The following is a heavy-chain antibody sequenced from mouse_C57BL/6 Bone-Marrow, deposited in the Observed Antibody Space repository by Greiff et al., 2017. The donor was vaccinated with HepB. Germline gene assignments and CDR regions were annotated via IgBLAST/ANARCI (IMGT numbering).Heavy chain of an antibody. J-gene: IGHJ4*01. CDR2: ISSGGDYI. V-gene: IGHV5-9-1*02. Sequence: EVQVVESGEGLVKPGGSLKLSCAASGFTFSSYAMSWVRQTPEKRLEWVAYISSGGDYIYYADTVKGRFTISRDNARNTLYLQMSSLKSEDTAMYYCTREGYGSSWKAMDYWGQGTSVTVSS. CDR1: GFTFSSYA. CDR3: TREGYGSSWKAMDY. D-gene: IGHD1-1*01.